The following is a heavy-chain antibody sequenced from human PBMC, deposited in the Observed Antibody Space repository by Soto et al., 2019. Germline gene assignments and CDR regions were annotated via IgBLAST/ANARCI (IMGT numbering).Heavy chain of an antibody. CDR1: GFTFSIYS. CDR3: ARRRGHERDCSAGSCYSRRDALDI. D-gene: IGHD2-15*01. Sequence: EVQLVESGGGLVKPGGSLRLSCVASGFTFSIYSFNWVRQVPGKGLEWVSSISSYSPGSAYIYYADSVKGRFTISRDNAQNSLFLQMNSLRAEDTAVYYCARRRGHERDCSAGSCYSRRDALDIWGQGTMVTVSS. CDR2: ISSYSPGSAYI. V-gene: IGHV3-21*01. J-gene: IGHJ3*02.